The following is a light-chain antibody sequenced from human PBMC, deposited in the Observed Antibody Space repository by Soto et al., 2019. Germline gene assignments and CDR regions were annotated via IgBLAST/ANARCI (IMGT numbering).Light chain of an antibody. Sequence: EIVMTQSPATLSVSPGERATLSCRASQSVSSNFAWYQQKPGQAPRLLIYGASTRATGIPARFSGSGSGTESTLTISSLQSEDFAVYYCQQYKNWPRTFGQGTKVEIK. CDR2: GAS. V-gene: IGKV3-15*01. J-gene: IGKJ1*01. CDR1: QSVSSN. CDR3: QQYKNWPRT.